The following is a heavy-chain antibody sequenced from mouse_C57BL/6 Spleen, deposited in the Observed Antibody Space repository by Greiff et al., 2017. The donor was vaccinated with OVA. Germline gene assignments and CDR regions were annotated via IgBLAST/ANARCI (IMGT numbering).Heavy chain of an antibody. CDR3: TREGYDYGWFAY. J-gene: IGHJ3*01. Sequence: QVQLQQSGAELVRPGASVTLSCKASGYTFTDYEMHWVKQTPVHGLEWIGAIDPETGGTAYNQKFKGKAILTADKSSSTAYMELRSLTSEDSAVYYCTREGYDYGWFAYWGQGTLVTVSA. V-gene: IGHV1-15*01. CDR2: IDPETGGT. D-gene: IGHD2-4*01. CDR1: GYTFTDYE.